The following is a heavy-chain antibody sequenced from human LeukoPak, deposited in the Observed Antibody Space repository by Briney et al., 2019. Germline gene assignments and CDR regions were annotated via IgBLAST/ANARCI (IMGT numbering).Heavy chain of an antibody. Sequence: SETLSLTCTVSGGSISSSSYYWGWIRQPPGKGLEWIGSIYYSGSTYYNPSLKSRVTISVDTSKNQFSLKLSSVTAADTAVYYCARLLLWFGELLSSPFDPWGQGTLVTVSS. CDR3: ARLLLWFGELLSSPFDP. CDR2: IYYSGST. D-gene: IGHD3-10*01. CDR1: GGSISSSSYY. V-gene: IGHV4-39*07. J-gene: IGHJ5*02.